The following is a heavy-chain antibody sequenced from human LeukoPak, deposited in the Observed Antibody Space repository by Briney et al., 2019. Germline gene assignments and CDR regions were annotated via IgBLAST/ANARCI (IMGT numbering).Heavy chain of an antibody. V-gene: IGHV4-59*01. CDR3: ARVRRFSGYYNVYYDY. J-gene: IGHJ4*02. Sequence: PSETLSLTCTVSGGSISSYYWGWIRQPPGKGLEWIGYINYSGSTNYNPSLKSRVTVSVDSSNNQFSQKLRSVTAADTAVYYCARVRRFSGYYNVYYDYWGQGTLVTVSS. CDR1: GGSISSYY. D-gene: IGHD3-3*01. CDR2: INYSGST.